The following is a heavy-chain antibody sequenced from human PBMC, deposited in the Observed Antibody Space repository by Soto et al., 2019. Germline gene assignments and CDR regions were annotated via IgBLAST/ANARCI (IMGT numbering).Heavy chain of an antibody. CDR1: GYTFSDYG. Sequence: QVQLVQSGADVKKPGASVKVSCKASGYTFSDYGVSWVRQAPGQGLEWMGWISSKNGNTNFAQKFRGRVTMTIDPSTSTVYMELRSLRPDDTAVYYCAREPPETPPDYWGQGTLVTVSS. J-gene: IGHJ4*02. CDR2: ISSKNGNT. V-gene: IGHV1-18*01. CDR3: AREPPETPPDY.